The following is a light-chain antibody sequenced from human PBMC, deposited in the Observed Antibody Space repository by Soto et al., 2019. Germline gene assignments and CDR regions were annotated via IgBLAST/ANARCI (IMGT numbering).Light chain of an antibody. CDR1: QGISSY. V-gene: IGKV1-8*01. J-gene: IGKJ1*01. CDR3: QQYYRYPSWT. CDR2: AAS. Sequence: AIRMTQSPSSLSASTGDRVTITCRASQGISSYLAWYQQKPGKAPKLLIYAASTLQSGVPSRFSGSGSGTDFTLNISCLHSKDFATYSCQQYYRYPSWTFGQGPQVDIK.